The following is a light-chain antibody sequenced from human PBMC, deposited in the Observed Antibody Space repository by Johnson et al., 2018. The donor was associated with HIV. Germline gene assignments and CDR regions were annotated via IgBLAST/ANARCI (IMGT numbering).Light chain of an antibody. CDR1: SSNIENNL. CDR3: GTWDNSLSTGGV. Sequence: QSVLTQPPSVSAAPGQKVNISCSGSSSNIENNLVSWYQQFPGTAPKLLIYENNKRPSGIPDRFSGSKSGTSATLDITGLQPGDEADYYCGTWDNSLSTGGVFGTGTKVTVL. J-gene: IGLJ1*01. CDR2: ENN. V-gene: IGLV1-51*01.